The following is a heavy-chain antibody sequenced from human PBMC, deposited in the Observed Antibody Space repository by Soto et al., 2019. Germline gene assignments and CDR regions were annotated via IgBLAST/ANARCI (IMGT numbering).Heavy chain of an antibody. J-gene: IGHJ5*02. CDR2: IYSGGTT. Sequence: GSLRLSCAASGFTVSSNYMSWVRQAPGKGLEWVSVIYSGGTTYYADSVKGRFTISRDNSKNTLYLQMNSLRAEDTAVYYCARNIQYCSSGSCYPTGFDPWGQGTLVTVSS. CDR1: GFTVSSNY. V-gene: IGHV3-66*01. CDR3: ARNIQYCSSGSCYPTGFDP. D-gene: IGHD2-15*01.